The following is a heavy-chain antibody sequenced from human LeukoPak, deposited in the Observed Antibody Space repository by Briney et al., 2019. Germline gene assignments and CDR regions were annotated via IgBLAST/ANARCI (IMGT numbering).Heavy chain of an antibody. D-gene: IGHD1/OR15-1a*01. CDR1: GFTFSSYT. CDR2: ITSSSSYI. CDR3: AKGPRALEHSTHRFDN. Sequence: GGSLRLSCAASGFTFSSYTMNWVRQAPGKGLEWVSSITSSSSYIYYADSVKGRFTIPRDNAKNSLYLQMNSLRADDTAVYYCAKGPRALEHSTHRFDNWGQGTRVTVSS. J-gene: IGHJ4*02. V-gene: IGHV3-21*04.